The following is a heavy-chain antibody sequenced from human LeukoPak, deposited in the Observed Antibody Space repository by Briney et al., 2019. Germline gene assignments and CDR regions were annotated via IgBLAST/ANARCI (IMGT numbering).Heavy chain of an antibody. CDR2: ISGSGGST. CDR1: GFTFSSYA. Sequence: GGSLRLSCAASGFTFSSYAMSWVRQAPGKGLEWVSAISGSGGSTYYADSVKGRFTISRDNSKNTLYLQMNSLRAEDTAVYYCAKSPDRRYCSSTSCYTPYYYYMDVWGKGTTVTVSS. D-gene: IGHD2-2*02. V-gene: IGHV3-23*01. CDR3: AKSPDRRYCSSTSCYTPYYYYMDV. J-gene: IGHJ6*03.